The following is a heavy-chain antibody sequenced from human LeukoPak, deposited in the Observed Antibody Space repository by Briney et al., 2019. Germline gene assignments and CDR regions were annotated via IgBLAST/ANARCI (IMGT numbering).Heavy chain of an antibody. CDR3: AKNGGGDSGKGNFAY. V-gene: IGHV3-9*01. Sequence: GGSLRLSCAVSGFTFDDYAMHWVRQVPGKGLEWVSGINWNSDSIGYADSVKGRFTTSRDNAKNSLYLQMNSLRAEDTAFYYCAKNGGGDSGKGNFAYGGQGTLVTVSS. J-gene: IGHJ4*02. CDR1: GFTFDDYA. D-gene: IGHD6-19*01. CDR2: INWNSDSI.